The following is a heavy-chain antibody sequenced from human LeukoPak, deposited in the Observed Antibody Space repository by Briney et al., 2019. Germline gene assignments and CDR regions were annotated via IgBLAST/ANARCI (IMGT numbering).Heavy chain of an antibody. Sequence: NAGGSLRLSCEASGFIFNSYGMNWVRQAPGRGLEWVSSISSTGSYIFYAASVKGRFTISRDVAKNSVCLQMNTLRAEDTGIYYCARSEGGSENYWGQGILVAVSS. J-gene: IGHJ4*02. CDR2: ISSTGSYI. CDR3: ARSEGGSENY. D-gene: IGHD1-26*01. V-gene: IGHV3-21*01. CDR1: GFIFNSYG.